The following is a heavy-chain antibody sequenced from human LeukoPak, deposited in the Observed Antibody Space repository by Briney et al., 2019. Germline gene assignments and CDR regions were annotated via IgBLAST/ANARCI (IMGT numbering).Heavy chain of an antibody. V-gene: IGHV3-11*03. CDR3: APSYCGGDCSSYYFDY. CDR2: ISRSSDYK. Sequence: GGSLRLSCAASGFAFGDYHMSWIRQAPGKGLEWVSYISRSSDYKDFADSVRGRFTVSRDNAKNSMYLQMSSLRAEDTAVYYCAPSYCGGDCSSYYFDYWGQGTLVTVSS. CDR1: GFAFGDYH. J-gene: IGHJ4*02. D-gene: IGHD2-21*02.